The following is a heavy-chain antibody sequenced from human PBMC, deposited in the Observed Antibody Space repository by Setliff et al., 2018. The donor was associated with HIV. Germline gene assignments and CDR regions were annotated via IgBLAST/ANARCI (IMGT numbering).Heavy chain of an antibody. J-gene: IGHJ5*02. CDR3: ANFPTVFGVVSPSYS. CDR2: VYYSGTT. CDR1: GRSITSSY. Sequence: PSETLSLTCPVSGRSITSSYWSWVRQSPERGLEWIGYVYYSGTTNYNPSLKSRVSLSIDTSKNQFSLKLTSLTAADTAVYYCANFPTVFGVVSPSYSWGQGIQVTVSS. V-gene: IGHV4-59*08. D-gene: IGHD3-3*01.